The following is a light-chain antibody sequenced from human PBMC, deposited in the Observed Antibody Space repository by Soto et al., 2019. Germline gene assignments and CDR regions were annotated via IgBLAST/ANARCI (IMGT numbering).Light chain of an antibody. CDR2: DVS. J-gene: IGLJ1*01. V-gene: IGLV2-11*01. Sequence: QSALTQPRPVSGSPGQSVTISCTGTSSDVGGYKYVSWYQQHPGKAPKLMIYDVSKRPSGVPDRFSGSKSGNTASLTISGLQAEDEADYYCYSYAGSYTNVFGTGTKVTVL. CDR1: SSDVGGYKY. CDR3: YSYAGSYTNV.